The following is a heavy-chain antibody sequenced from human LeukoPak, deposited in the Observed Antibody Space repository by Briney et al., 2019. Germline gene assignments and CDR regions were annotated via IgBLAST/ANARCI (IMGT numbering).Heavy chain of an antibody. CDR3: ARTYYYDSSGYYPMWYFDY. J-gene: IGHJ4*02. D-gene: IGHD3-22*01. CDR1: GGTSSSYA. V-gene: IGHV1-69*13. Sequence: SVKVSCKASGGTSSSYAISWVRQAPGQGLEWMGGIIPIFGTANYAQKFQGRVTITADESTSTAYMELSSLRSEDTAVYYCARTYYYDSSGYYPMWYFDYWGQGTLVTVSS. CDR2: IIPIFGTA.